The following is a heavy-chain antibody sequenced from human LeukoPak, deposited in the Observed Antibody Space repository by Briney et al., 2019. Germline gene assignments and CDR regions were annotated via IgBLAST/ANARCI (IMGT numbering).Heavy chain of an antibody. J-gene: IGHJ4*02. CDR1: GFTFSNSW. Sequence: GGSLRLSCAASGFTFSNSWMSWVRQAPGKGLEWVAKIKQDGSEKYYVDSVKGRFTISRDNAKNSLYLQMSSLRAEDTAIYYCATYRQVLLPFESWGQGTLVTVSS. CDR2: IKQDGSEK. CDR3: ATYRQVLLPFES. V-gene: IGHV3-7*03. D-gene: IGHD2-8*02.